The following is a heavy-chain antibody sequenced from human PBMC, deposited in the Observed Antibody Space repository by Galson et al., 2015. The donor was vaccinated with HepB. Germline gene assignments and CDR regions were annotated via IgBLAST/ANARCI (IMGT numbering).Heavy chain of an antibody. CDR1: GGSVSSGSYY. Sequence: ETLSLTCTVSGGSVSSGSYYWSWLRQPPGKGLEWIGHIYYSGSTNYNPSLKSRVTISVDTSKNQFSLKLSSVTAADTAVYYCARSPGIRRVFFDYWGQGTLVTVSS. V-gene: IGHV4-61*01. CDR3: ARSPGIRRVFFDY. D-gene: IGHD1-14*01. CDR2: IYYSGST. J-gene: IGHJ4*02.